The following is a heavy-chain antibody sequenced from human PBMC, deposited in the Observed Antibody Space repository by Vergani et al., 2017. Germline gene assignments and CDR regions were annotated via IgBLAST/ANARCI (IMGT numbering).Heavy chain of an antibody. CDR3: ARIGVAGRGGAFDI. D-gene: IGHD6-19*01. CDR2: IYHSGRT. J-gene: IGHJ3*02. Sequence: QVQLQGSGPGLLKPSETLSLTCAVSGYSTSTTYYWGWSRQPPGKRLEWIGSIYHSGRTYYNPSLKSRVSISVDTSKNQFSLKMTSVTAADTAVYYCARIGVAGRGGAFDIWGQGTMVTVSS. V-gene: IGHV4-38-2*01. CDR1: GYSTSTTYY.